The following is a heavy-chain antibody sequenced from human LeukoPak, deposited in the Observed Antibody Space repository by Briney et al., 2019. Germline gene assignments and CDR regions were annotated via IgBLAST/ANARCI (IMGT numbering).Heavy chain of an antibody. CDR1: GFTFSDYY. CDR2: ISSSGSTI. D-gene: IGHD2-2*01. Sequence: GGSLRLSCAASGFTFSDYYMSWIRQAPGKGLEWVSYISSSGSTIYYADSVKGRFTISRDNAKNSLYLQMNSLRAEDTAVYYCARDPSYCSSTSCPGNYGMDVWGQGTTVTVSS. J-gene: IGHJ6*02. CDR3: ARDPSYCSSTSCPGNYGMDV. V-gene: IGHV3-11*01.